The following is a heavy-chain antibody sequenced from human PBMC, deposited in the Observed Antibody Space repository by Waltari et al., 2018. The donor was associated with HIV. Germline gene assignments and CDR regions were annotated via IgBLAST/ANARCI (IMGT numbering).Heavy chain of an antibody. D-gene: IGHD3-22*01. J-gene: IGHJ6*02. CDR2: KKQDESEK. CDR1: GFGFGGYG. Sequence: EVPLVESGGGLVQSGGSLGPHCEASGFGFGGYGLSWVRQPPGMGWVANKKQDESEKKYVESVKGRFTISRDNVKNSLYLQMNSLRAEDTAVYYCARWLYRYYDSSDFYRPYDYGMDVWGQGTTVTVSS. V-gene: IGHV3-7*04. CDR3: ARWLYRYYDSSDFYRPYDYGMDV.